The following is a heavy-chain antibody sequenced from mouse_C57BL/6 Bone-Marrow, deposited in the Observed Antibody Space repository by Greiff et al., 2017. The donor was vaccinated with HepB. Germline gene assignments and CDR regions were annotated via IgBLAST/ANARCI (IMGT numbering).Heavy chain of an antibody. Sequence: LQESGAELARPGASVKLSCKASGYTFTSYGISWVKQRTGQGLEWIGEIYPRSGNTYYNEKFKGKATLTADKSSSTAYMELRSLTSEDSAVYFCARGGHDGNAMDYWGQGTSVTVSS. CDR1: GYTFTSYG. V-gene: IGHV1-81*01. D-gene: IGHD2-3*01. J-gene: IGHJ4*01. CDR3: ARGGHDGNAMDY. CDR2: IYPRSGNT.